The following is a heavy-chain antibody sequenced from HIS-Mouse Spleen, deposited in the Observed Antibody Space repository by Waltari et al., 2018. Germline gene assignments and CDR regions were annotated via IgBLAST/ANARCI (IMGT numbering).Heavy chain of an antibody. J-gene: IGHJ4*02. Sequence: QVQLVESGGGVVQPGRSLRLSCAASGCTFSSSGRHWVRQAPGKGLEWVAVIWYDGSNKYYADSVKGRFTISRDNSKNTLYLQMNSLRAEDTAVYYCAKGGLMVYAIGDYWGQGTLVTVSS. CDR3: AKGGLMVYAIGDY. D-gene: IGHD2-8*01. CDR2: IWYDGSNK. V-gene: IGHV3-33*06. CDR1: GCTFSSSG.